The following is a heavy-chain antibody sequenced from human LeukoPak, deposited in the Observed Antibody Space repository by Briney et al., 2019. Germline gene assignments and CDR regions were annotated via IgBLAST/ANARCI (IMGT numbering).Heavy chain of an antibody. V-gene: IGHV3-23*01. CDR2: ISGSDRHYIT. J-gene: IGHJ3*02. CDR3: ARVRSEGSSRYDAFDI. Sequence: GGSLRLSCAASGFTFSSFAFSWVRQAPGTGLEWVSAISGSDRHYITFYTDSVKGRFTISRDNAKNSLDLQMNSLRAEDTAVYYCARVRSEGSSRYDAFDIWGQGTVVTVSS. D-gene: IGHD2-15*01. CDR1: GFTFSSFA.